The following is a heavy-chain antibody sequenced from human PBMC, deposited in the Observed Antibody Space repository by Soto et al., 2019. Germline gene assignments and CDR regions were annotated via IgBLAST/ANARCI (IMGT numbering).Heavy chain of an antibody. CDR2: IYYSGST. D-gene: IGHD3-16*02. CDR3: ARTVIISAVFDY. V-gene: IGHV4-30-4*01. J-gene: IGHJ4*02. CDR1: GGSISSGDYY. Sequence: SETLSLTCTVSGGSISSGDYYWSWIRQPPGKGLEWIGYIYYSGSTYYNPSLKSRVTISVDTSKNQFSLKLSSVTAADTAVYYCARTVIISAVFDYWGQGTLVTVSS.